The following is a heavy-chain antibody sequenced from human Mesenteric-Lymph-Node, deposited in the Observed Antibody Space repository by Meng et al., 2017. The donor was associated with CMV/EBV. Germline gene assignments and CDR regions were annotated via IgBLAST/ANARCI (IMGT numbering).Heavy chain of an antibody. Sequence: LSLTCAASGFTFSSYAMHWVRQAPGKGLEWVAVISYDGSNKYYADSVKGRFTISRDNSKNTLYLQMNSLRAEDTAVYYCAIEWELLLNAFSIWGQGTMVTVSS. CDR3: AIEWELLLNAFSI. D-gene: IGHD3-10*01. CDR1: GFTFSSYA. CDR2: ISYDGSNK. V-gene: IGHV3-30-3*01. J-gene: IGHJ3*02.